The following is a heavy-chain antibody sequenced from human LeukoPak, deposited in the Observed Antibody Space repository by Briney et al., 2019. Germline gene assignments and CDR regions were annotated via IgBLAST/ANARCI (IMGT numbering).Heavy chain of an antibody. Sequence: PGGSLRLSCAASGFTFSTYSMNWVRQAPGKGLEWVSSITSGSNYIYYADSVKGRFTISRDNAKNSLYLQMNSLRAEDTAVYYCARHHRPNDYWGQGTLVTVSS. CDR2: ITSGSNYI. V-gene: IGHV3-21*04. CDR1: GFTFSTYS. CDR3: ARHHRPNDY. J-gene: IGHJ4*02.